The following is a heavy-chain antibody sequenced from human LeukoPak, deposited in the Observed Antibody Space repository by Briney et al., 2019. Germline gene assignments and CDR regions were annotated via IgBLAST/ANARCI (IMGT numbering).Heavy chain of an antibody. CDR1: GFTCSSYT. V-gene: IGHV3-30-3*01. J-gene: IGHJ4*02. Sequence: PGGSLRLSCAASGFTCSSYTMNWVRQAPGKGLEWVAAISAEGDIQIYLDSVMGRFTISRDNSKSTLYLQMNSLRIEDTGFYYCTRDMIRGVPDYIDYWGKGTLVTVST. CDR2: ISAEGDIQ. D-gene: IGHD3-10*01. CDR3: TRDMIRGVPDYIDY.